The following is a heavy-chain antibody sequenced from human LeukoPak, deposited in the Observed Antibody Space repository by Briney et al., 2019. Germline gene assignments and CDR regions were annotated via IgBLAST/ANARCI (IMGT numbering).Heavy chain of an antibody. Sequence: GGSLRLSCAASGFTFDDYAMHWVRQAPGKGLEWVSGISWNSGSIGYADSVKGRFTISRDNAKNSLYLQMNSLRAEDTALYYCAKEAGPPGYSSSWYPLGYWGQGTLVTVSS. D-gene: IGHD6-13*01. J-gene: IGHJ4*02. CDR2: ISWNSGSI. CDR1: GFTFDDYA. CDR3: AKEAGPPGYSSSWYPLGY. V-gene: IGHV3-9*01.